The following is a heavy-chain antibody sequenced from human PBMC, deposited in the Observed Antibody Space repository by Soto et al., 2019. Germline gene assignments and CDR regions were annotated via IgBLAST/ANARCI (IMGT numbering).Heavy chain of an antibody. CDR3: AKRIAARPGYFDY. CDR1: GFTFSGYA. Sequence: GGSLRLSCAASGFTFSGYAMSWVRQAPGKGLEWVSAISGSGGSTYYADSVKGRFTISRDNSKNTLYLQMNSLRAEDTAVYYCAKRIAARPGYFDYWGQGTLVTVSS. J-gene: IGHJ4*02. D-gene: IGHD6-6*01. CDR2: ISGSGGST. V-gene: IGHV3-23*01.